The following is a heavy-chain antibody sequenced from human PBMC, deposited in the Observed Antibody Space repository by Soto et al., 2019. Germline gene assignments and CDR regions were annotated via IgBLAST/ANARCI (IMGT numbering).Heavy chain of an antibody. CDR1: GGSISSSNW. Sequence: PSETLSLTCAVSGGSISSSNWWSWVRQPPGKGLEWIGEIYHSGSTNYNPSLKSRVTISVDKSKNQFSLKLSSVTAADTAVYYCARVRYYGSGSYSHWGQGTLVTVSS. CDR3: ARVRYYGSGSYSH. V-gene: IGHV4-4*02. J-gene: IGHJ4*02. D-gene: IGHD3-10*01. CDR2: IYHSGST.